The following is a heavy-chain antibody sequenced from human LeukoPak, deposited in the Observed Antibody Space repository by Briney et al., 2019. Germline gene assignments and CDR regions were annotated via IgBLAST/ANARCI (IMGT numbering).Heavy chain of an antibody. V-gene: IGHV1-2*02. CDR1: GYTFTSYG. D-gene: IGHD3-16*01. CDR3: ARDLYGSLSYGLDT. CDR2: INSNTGGR. J-gene: IGHJ4*02. Sequence: ASVKVSCKASGYTFTSYGISWVRQAPGQGLEWMGWINSNTGGRMLAQKFEGGVSLTRDTATTTAYLEVSRLTGDDTAVYFCARDLYGSLSYGLDTWGQGTLVIVSS.